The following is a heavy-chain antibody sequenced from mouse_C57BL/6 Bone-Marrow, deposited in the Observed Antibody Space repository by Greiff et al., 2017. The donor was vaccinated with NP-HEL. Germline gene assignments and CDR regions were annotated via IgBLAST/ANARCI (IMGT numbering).Heavy chain of an antibody. D-gene: IGHD1-1*01. Sequence: QVQLQQPGAELVRPGTSVKLSCKASGYTFTSYWMHWVKQRPGQGLEWIGVIDPYDSYTNYNQKFKGKATLTVDTSSSTAYMQLSSLTSEDSAVYYCARLLSWFAYWGQGTRVTVSA. V-gene: IGHV1-59*01. J-gene: IGHJ3*01. CDR2: IDPYDSYT. CDR3: ARLLSWFAY. CDR1: GYTFTSYW.